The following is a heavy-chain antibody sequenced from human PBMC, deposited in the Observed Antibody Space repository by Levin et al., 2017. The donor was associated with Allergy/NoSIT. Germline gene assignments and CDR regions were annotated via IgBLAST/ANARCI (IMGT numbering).Heavy chain of an antibody. CDR3: ARDAGLTHYFDY. V-gene: IGHV4-4*02. CDR1: GGSISSRHW. CDR2: IHLSGNT. Sequence: ASETLSLTCAVSGGSISSRHWWSWVRQPPGKGLEWIGEIHLSGNTNYNPSLKSRVSISVDKSKKQFSLNLSSVTAADTAVYYCARDAGLTHYFDYWGQGTLVTVSS. J-gene: IGHJ4*02. D-gene: IGHD3-16*01.